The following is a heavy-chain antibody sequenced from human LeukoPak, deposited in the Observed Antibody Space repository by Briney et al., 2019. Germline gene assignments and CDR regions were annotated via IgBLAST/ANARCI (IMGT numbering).Heavy chain of an antibody. D-gene: IGHD4/OR15-4a*01. CDR2: IIPIFGTA. CDR3: ARDQGYGAYGLDY. CDR1: GGTFSSYA. J-gene: IGHJ4*02. Sequence: GASVKVSCKASGGTFSSYAISWVRQAPGQGLEWMGRIIPIFGTANYAQKFQGRVTITTDKSTSTAYMELTSLRSEDTAVYYCARDQGYGAYGLDYWGQGTLVTVSS. V-gene: IGHV1-69*05.